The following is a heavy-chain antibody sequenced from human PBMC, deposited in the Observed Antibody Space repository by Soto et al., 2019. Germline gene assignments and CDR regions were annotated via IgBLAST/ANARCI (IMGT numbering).Heavy chain of an antibody. Sequence: QVHLVQSGAEVKQPGASVRVSCKASGYTFTNYDITWVRQATGQGLEWMGWMNPDSENTGSPQKFQGRVTMTVNTSINTAYMELTSLRSEDTAVYYCARARFGLESYFGLDVWGQGTTVTASS. CDR1: GYTFTNYD. CDR2: MNPDSENT. J-gene: IGHJ6*02. CDR3: ARARFGLESYFGLDV. D-gene: IGHD3-10*01. V-gene: IGHV1-8*01.